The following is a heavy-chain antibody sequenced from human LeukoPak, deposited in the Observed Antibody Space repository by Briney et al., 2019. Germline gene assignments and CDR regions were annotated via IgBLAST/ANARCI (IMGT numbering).Heavy chain of an antibody. CDR1: GFTFSNYA. D-gene: IGHD3-10*01. CDR2: LGGSGINT. V-gene: IGHV3-23*01. Sequence: PRGSLRLSCAAAGFTFSNYAMSWVRQAPGKGLEWVSALGGSGINTYYADSVKGRFTISRDNSKNTLYPQMNSLRAEDTAVYYCAKDNAYYYADYWGQGTLVTVSS. CDR3: AKDNAYYYADY. J-gene: IGHJ4*02.